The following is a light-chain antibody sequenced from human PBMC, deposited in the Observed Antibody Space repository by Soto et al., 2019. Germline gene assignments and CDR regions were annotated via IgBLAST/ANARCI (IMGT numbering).Light chain of an antibody. CDR1: QSVSSSY. CDR2: GAS. Sequence: EIVLTQSAGTLSLSPGERATLSCRASQSVSSSYLAWYQQKPGQAPRLLIYGASSRATGIPDRFSGSGSGTDFTLTISRLEPEDFAVYYCQQYGSSRTFGQGTKADIK. J-gene: IGKJ1*01. V-gene: IGKV3-20*01. CDR3: QQYGSSRT.